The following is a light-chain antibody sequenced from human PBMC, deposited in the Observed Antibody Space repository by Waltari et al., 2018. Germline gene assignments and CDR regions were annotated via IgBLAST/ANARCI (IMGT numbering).Light chain of an antibody. V-gene: IGKV1-5*03. CDR2: KAS. CDR3: QQDDTYPWT. CDR1: QNIKIW. J-gene: IGKJ1*01. Sequence: DIQMTQSPSTLSASVGDRVTITCRASQNIKIWLTWYQQKPGKAPNLLIYKASSLQSGVPSRFSGSGGGTEFALSINGRQPDDCATYYCQQDDTYPWTFGHGTKVEIK.